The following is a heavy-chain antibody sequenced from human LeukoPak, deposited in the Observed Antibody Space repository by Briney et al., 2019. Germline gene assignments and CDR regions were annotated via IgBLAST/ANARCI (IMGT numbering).Heavy chain of an antibody. J-gene: IGHJ4*02. D-gene: IGHD5-12*01. CDR1: GGSLSNYY. CDR2: IFYSGST. V-gene: IGHV4-59*01. CDR3: ARGGSSGYDPFDY. Sequence: SETLSLTCTVCGGSLSNYYWSSIRQPPGKGREWIGYIFYSGSTNYNPSLKSRVTISVDTSRNQFYVKMSSVTAADTAVYYCARGGSSGYDPFDYWGQGTLVTVSS.